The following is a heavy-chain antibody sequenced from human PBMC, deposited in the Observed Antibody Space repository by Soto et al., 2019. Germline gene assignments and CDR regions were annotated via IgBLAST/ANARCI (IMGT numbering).Heavy chain of an antibody. CDR1: GGSISSGDYY. V-gene: IGHV4-31*03. D-gene: IGHD3-22*01. Sequence: QVQLQESGPGLVKPSQTLSLICTVSGGSISSGDYYWSWIRQLPGKGLEWIGYIYSSGTTFYNPSLKSRSTISLDTSKNQFSLQLSSVTAADTAVYFCATVGTHVVTRYFDSWGQGTLVTVSS. CDR3: ATVGTHVVTRYFDS. CDR2: IYSSGTT. J-gene: IGHJ4*02.